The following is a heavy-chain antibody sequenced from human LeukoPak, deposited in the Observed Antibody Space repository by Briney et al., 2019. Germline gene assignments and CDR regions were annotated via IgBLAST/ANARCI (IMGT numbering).Heavy chain of an antibody. CDR3: TGNVSRGYCDY. D-gene: IGHD3-10*01. CDR1: GYSLSSGFY. J-gene: IGHJ4*02. Sequence: PSETLSLTCDVSGYSLSSGFYWGWFRQPPGKGLEWIASILHTGTTYYNPSLKSRVAMSVDTSKNQFPWKLTSVAAEDTAGYFCTGNVSRGYCDYWGQGTLVTVSS. V-gene: IGHV4-38-2*01. CDR2: ILHTGTT.